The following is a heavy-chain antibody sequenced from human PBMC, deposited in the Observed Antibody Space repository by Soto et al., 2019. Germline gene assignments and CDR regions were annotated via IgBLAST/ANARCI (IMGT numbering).Heavy chain of an antibody. V-gene: IGHV1-18*01. CDR2: ISAYNGNT. D-gene: IGHD3-3*01. CDR3: ARKILNQYYDFWSGYLSEAFDI. Sequence: ASVKVSCKASGYTFTSYGISWVRQAPGQGLEWMGWISAYNGNTNYAQKLQGRVTMTTDTSTSTAYMELRSLRSDDTAVYYCARKILNQYYDFWSGYLSEAFDIWGQGTMVTVSS. J-gene: IGHJ3*02. CDR1: GYTFTSYG.